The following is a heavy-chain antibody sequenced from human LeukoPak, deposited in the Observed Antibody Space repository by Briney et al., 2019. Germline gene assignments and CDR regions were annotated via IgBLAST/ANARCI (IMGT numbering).Heavy chain of an antibody. CDR2: ISTYTGNT. Sequence: ASVKVSCKTSGYTFTSYAISWVREAPGQGLECMGWISTYTGNTDYAQKLQGRVTMTTDTSTSTAYMELRSLSSDDTAVYYCARVLVVSSDAFDIWGQGTMVTVSS. J-gene: IGHJ3*02. D-gene: IGHD3-22*01. CDR1: GYTFTSYA. V-gene: IGHV1-18*01. CDR3: ARVLVVSSDAFDI.